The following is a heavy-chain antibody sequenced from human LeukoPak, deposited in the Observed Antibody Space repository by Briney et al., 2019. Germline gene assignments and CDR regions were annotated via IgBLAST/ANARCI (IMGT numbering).Heavy chain of an antibody. CDR1: GFSFSTYS. CDR2: ISISSTTI. V-gene: IGHV3-48*04. Sequence: GGSLRLSCEPSGFSFSTYSMNWVRQAPGKGLEWISYISISSTTIYYADSVKGRFTISRDNAKNSLYLQMNSLRAEDTAVYYCTRDNPFGGYWGQGTLVTVSS. D-gene: IGHD2-15*01. J-gene: IGHJ4*02. CDR3: TRDNPFGGY.